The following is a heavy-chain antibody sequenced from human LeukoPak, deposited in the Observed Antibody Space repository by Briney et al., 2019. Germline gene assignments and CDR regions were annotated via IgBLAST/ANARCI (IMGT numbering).Heavy chain of an antibody. D-gene: IGHD4-11*01. V-gene: IGHV3-23*01. J-gene: IGHJ4*02. Sequence: PGGSLRLSCAASGFTFSSYAMSWVRQAPGKGLEWVSTISGSGGSTYYADSVKGRFTISRDNSKNTLYLQMNSLRAEDTAVYYCAKGGSVYSNYDVCYYWGQGTLVIVSS. CDR2: ISGSGGST. CDR1: GFTFSSYA. CDR3: AKGGSVYSNYDVCYY.